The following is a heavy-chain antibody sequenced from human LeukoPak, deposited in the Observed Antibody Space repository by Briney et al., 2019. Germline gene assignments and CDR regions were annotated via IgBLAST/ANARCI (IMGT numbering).Heavy chain of an antibody. V-gene: IGHV4-30-4*01. Sequence: KPSETLSLTCTVSGGSIFSGDYYWNWIRQPPGKGLEWMGYIYYNGITYYNPSLESRVTISVDTSKNQFSLKLSSVTAADTAVYYCARGDYNDGAGYLDHWGQGTLVPVSS. J-gene: IGHJ5*02. CDR1: GGSIFSGDYY. CDR2: IYYNGIT. CDR3: ARGDYNDGAGYLDH. D-gene: IGHD3-22*01.